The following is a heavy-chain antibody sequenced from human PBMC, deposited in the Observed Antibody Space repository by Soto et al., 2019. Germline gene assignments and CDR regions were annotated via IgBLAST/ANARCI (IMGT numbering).Heavy chain of an antibody. CDR2: ISAYNGNT. J-gene: IGHJ4*02. D-gene: IGHD3-10*01. Sequence: ASVKVSCKASGYTFTSYGISWVRQAPGQGLEWMGWISAYNGNTNYAQKLQGRVTMTTDTSTSTAYMELRSLRSDDTAVYYCARGSGSGSYYTPNLYYPYYFDYWGQGTLVTVSS. CDR1: GYTFTSYG. CDR3: ARGSGSGSYYTPNLYYPYYFDY. V-gene: IGHV1-18*04.